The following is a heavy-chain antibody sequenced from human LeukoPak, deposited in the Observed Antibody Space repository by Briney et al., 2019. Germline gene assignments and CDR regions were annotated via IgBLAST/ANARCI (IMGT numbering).Heavy chain of an antibody. V-gene: IGHV3-23*01. CDR1: GFTFSSYA. CDR3: AKGYYDFWSGYYTGPEDY. Sequence: GGSLRLSCAASGFTFSSYAMSWVRQAPGKGLGWVSAISGSGGSTYYADSVKGRFTISRDNSKNTLYLQMNSLRAEDTAVYYCAKGYYDFWSGYYTGPEDYWGQGTLVTVSS. D-gene: IGHD3-3*01. CDR2: ISGSGGST. J-gene: IGHJ4*02.